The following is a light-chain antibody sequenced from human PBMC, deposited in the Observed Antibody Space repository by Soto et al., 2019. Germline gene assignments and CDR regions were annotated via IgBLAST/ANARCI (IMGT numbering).Light chain of an antibody. Sequence: DIQITQSPSTLSASLGDRVTITCRASQSVSGWFAWYQQKPVKAPKLLIYDASSLESGVPSRFSGSGSGTDFTLTISRLEPEDFAVYYCQQYGSSGTFGQGTKVDIK. V-gene: IGKV1-5*01. J-gene: IGKJ1*01. CDR2: DAS. CDR1: QSVSGW. CDR3: QQYGSSGT.